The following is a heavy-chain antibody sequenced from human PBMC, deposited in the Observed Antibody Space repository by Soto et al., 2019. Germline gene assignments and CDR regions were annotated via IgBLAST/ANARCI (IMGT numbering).Heavy chain of an antibody. CDR2: IYPGDSDT. D-gene: IGHD6-6*01. CDR1: GYSFTSYL. V-gene: IGHV5-51*01. CDR3: ARIAARPGHLDY. Sequence: GESLKISCKGSGYSFTSYLICWVRQMPGKGLEWMGIIYPGDSDTRYSPSFQGQVTISADKSIRTAYLQGSSLKASDTAMYYCARIAARPGHLDYCGQGTLVAVSS. J-gene: IGHJ4*02.